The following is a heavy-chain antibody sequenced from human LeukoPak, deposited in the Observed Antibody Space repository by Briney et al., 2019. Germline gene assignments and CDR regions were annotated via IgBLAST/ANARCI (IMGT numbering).Heavy chain of an antibody. Sequence: GGSLRLSCAASGFTFSTYWMSWVRQVPGKGLEWVANMKPDGSEKHYVDSVKGRFTISSDNAKNTLYLQMNSLTAEDTAVYYCARVPGYSGYFYGMDVWGQGTTVTVSS. V-gene: IGHV3-7*01. D-gene: IGHD5-12*01. CDR1: GFTFSTYW. CDR3: ARVPGYSGYFYGMDV. J-gene: IGHJ6*02. CDR2: MKPDGSEK.